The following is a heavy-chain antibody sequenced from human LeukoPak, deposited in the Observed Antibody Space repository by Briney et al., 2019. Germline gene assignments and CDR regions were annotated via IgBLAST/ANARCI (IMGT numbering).Heavy chain of an antibody. CDR1: GYTFTSYY. CDR3: AKDGSGMATLRYLLRELDY. V-gene: IGHV1-46*01. J-gene: IGHJ4*02. D-gene: IGHD5-12*01. Sequence: ASVKVSFKASGYTFTSYYMHWVRQAPGQGLEWMGIINPSGGSTSYAQKLQGRVTMTTDTSTSTAYMELRSLRSDDTAVYYCAKDGSGMATLRYLLRELDYWGQGTLVTVSS. CDR2: INPSGGST.